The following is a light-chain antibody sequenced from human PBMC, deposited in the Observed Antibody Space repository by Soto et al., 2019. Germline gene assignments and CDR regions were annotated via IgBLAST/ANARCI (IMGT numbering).Light chain of an antibody. CDR3: QQSYSPPPVT. V-gene: IGKV1-39*01. Sequence: DIKMTQSPSSLAASVGDRVTITCRSSQSVGNFLNCYQQQQRKAPKLLLYAAATLQSGVPSRFIGSGSGADYTLTTSSLQPEDFATYYCQQSYSPPPVTFGQGTRLEIK. CDR1: QSVGNF. CDR2: AAA. J-gene: IGKJ5*01.